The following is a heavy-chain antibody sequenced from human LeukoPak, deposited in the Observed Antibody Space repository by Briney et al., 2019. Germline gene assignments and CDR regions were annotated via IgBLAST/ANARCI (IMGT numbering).Heavy chain of an antibody. J-gene: IGHJ5*02. Sequence: SETLSFTGTVSGYSISSGYYWGWVREPPGKGLGWIGSIYYSGSTYYNPSLKSRVTISVDTSKNQFSLKLSSVTAADTAVYYCAREEYYDILTGQLNWFDPWGQGTLVTVSS. CDR3: AREEYYDILTGQLNWFDP. V-gene: IGHV4-38-2*02. CDR1: GYSISSGYY. D-gene: IGHD3-9*01. CDR2: IYYSGST.